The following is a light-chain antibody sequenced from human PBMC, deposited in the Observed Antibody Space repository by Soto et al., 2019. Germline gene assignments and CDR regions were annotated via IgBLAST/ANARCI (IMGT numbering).Light chain of an antibody. V-gene: IGLV2-8*01. Sequence: QSALTQPPSASGSPGQSVAISCTGTSSDVGGYNYVSWYQQRPGKAPKLMIYEVSTRPSGVPDRFSGSKSGNTASLTVSGLQAEDDAYYYCSSYAGSNINVFGTGTKLTVL. J-gene: IGLJ1*01. CDR1: SSDVGGYNY. CDR3: SSYAGSNINV. CDR2: EVS.